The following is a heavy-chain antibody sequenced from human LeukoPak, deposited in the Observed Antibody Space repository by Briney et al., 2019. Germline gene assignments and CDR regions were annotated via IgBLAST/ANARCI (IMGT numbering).Heavy chain of an antibody. CDR1: GFIFSSYG. CDR3: ARDGSYYELAY. Sequence: GGSLRLSCAASGFIFSSYGMHWVRQAPGQGLEWVAVIWYDGSNKNYVDSVKGRFTISRDNSKNTLYLQMNSLRAEDTAVYYCARDGSYYELAYWGQGTRLTVSS. V-gene: IGHV3-33*01. D-gene: IGHD1-26*01. J-gene: IGHJ4*02. CDR2: IWYDGSNK.